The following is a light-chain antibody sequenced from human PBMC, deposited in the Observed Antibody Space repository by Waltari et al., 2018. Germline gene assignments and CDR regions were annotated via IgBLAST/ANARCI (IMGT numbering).Light chain of an antibody. CDR1: QSILYSSNGNNY. CDR3: QQYYNIPYT. J-gene: IGKJ2*01. Sequence: DIVMTQSPDSLAVSLGERATINCKSSQSILYSSNGNNYLAWYQQKPGQPPKLLIYWASTRESGVPYRFSGSGSGADFTLTISSLQAEDVAVYYCQQYYNIPYTFGQGTKLEIK. V-gene: IGKV4-1*01. CDR2: WAS.